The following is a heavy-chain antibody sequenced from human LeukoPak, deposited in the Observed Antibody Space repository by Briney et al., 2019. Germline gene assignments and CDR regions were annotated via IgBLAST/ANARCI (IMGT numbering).Heavy chain of an antibody. CDR3: AKEALTMILVVITGDAFDI. Sequence: GGSLRLSCAASGFTFSSYAMSWVRQAPGKGLEWVSAISGSGGSTYYADSVKGRFTISRGNSKNTLYLQMNSLRAEDTAVYYCAKEALTMILVVITGDAFDIWGQGTMVTVSS. D-gene: IGHD3-22*01. CDR1: GFTFSSYA. J-gene: IGHJ3*02. V-gene: IGHV3-23*01. CDR2: ISGSGGST.